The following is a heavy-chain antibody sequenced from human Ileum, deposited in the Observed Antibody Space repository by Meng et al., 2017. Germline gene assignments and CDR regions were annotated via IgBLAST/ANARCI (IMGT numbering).Heavy chain of an antibody. J-gene: IGHJ5*02. CDR1: GFTFSSYE. V-gene: IGHV3-48*03. CDR2: ISGSGSSI. Sequence: GGSLRLSCAAYGFTFSSYEMNWIRQAPGKGMEWISYISGSGSSIYYADSVKGRFTISRDNAEDSLFLQMNSLRAEDTAVSFCARKKPGTAHFDPWGQGTLVTVSS. CDR3: ARKKPGTAHFDP.